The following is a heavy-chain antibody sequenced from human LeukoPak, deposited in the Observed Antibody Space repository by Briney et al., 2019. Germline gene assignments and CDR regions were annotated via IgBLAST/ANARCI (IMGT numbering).Heavy chain of an antibody. J-gene: IGHJ4*02. CDR1: GFTLSNYW. Sequence: PGGSLRLSCAASGFTLSNYWMHWVRQTPGEGVVWVSGMNSDGSITRYADSVKGRFTISRDSAENTLYLQMNSLRAEDTAVYYCARLATVTTDYWGQGTLVTVSS. CDR3: ARLATVTTDY. CDR2: MNSDGSIT. V-gene: IGHV3-74*01. D-gene: IGHD4-17*01.